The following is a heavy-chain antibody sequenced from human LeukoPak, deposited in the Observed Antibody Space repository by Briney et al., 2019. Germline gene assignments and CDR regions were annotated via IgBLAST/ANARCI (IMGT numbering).Heavy chain of an antibody. CDR3: ARRGSFNWLDH. J-gene: IGHJ5*02. Sequence: PSETLSLTCAVYGGSFSGYYWSWIRQPPGKGLEWIGEINHSGSTNYNPSLKSRLTISVDTSKNQFSLSLTSVTAADMAVYYCARRGSFNWLDHWGQGTLVTVSS. CDR1: GGSFSGYY. V-gene: IGHV4-34*01. CDR2: INHSGST. D-gene: IGHD6-13*01.